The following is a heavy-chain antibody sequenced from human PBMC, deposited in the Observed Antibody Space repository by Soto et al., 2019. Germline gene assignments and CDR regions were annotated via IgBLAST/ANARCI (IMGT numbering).Heavy chain of an antibody. D-gene: IGHD3-10*01. CDR1: GFTFSSSL. CDR2: IKCDGSEK. Sequence: PGGSMRLSCAASGFTFSSSLMHWVCQAPEKGLEWVADIKCDGSEKYYVDSVNGRFTVSRDNAKNSLYLQMNSLRAEDTAVYYCARATGADKEDYWGQGTLVTVSS. J-gene: IGHJ4*02. V-gene: IGHV3-7*04. CDR3: ARATGADKEDY.